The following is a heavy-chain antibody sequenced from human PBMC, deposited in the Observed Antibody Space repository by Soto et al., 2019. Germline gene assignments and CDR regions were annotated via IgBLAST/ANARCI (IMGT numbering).Heavy chain of an antibody. J-gene: IGHJ5*02. CDR2: IYHSGST. D-gene: IGHD3-10*01. CDR3: ARDQVLWFGDQDNWCGP. Sequence: SETLSLTCAVSGYSISSGYYWGWIRQPPGKGLEWIGSIYHSGSTYYNPSLKSRVTISVDTSKNQFSLKLSSVTAAATAVHYCARDQVLWFGDQDNWCGPWGQGTLVTVSS. V-gene: IGHV4-38-2*02. CDR1: GYSISSGYY.